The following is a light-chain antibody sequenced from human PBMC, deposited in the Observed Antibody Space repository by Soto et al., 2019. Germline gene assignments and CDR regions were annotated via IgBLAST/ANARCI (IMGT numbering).Light chain of an antibody. CDR3: SSFTTSDTWV. CDR1: GSDFGRYNR. Sequence: QAVVTQPPSASGTPGQRVTISCSGTGSDFGRYNRVSWYQHTPGTAPKLLIYEVTNRPSGVPDRFSGSRSGNTASLTISGLQAEDDADYYCSSFTTSDTWVLGGGTKLTVL. CDR2: EVT. J-gene: IGLJ3*02. V-gene: IGLV2-18*02.